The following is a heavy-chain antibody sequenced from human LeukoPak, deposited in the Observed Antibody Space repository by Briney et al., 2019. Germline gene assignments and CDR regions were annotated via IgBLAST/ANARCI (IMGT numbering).Heavy chain of an antibody. V-gene: IGHV6-1*01. D-gene: IGHD6-19*01. CDR3: AFAVAALGSWNYYYMDV. J-gene: IGHJ6*03. CDR1: GDSVSSNSAA. CDR2: TYYRSKWYN. Sequence: SQTLSLTCAISGDSVSSNSAAWNWIRQSPSRGLEWLGRTYYRSKWYNDYAVSVKSRITINPDTSKNQFSLQLNSVTPEDTAVYYCAFAVAALGSWNYYYMDVWGKGTTVTVSS.